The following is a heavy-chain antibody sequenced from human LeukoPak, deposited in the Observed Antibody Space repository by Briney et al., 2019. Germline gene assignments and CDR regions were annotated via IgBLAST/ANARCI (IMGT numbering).Heavy chain of an antibody. V-gene: IGHV7-4-1*02. CDR3: ARKLYYYDSSGYYRLDY. CDR2: INTNTGNP. D-gene: IGHD3-22*01. CDR1: GYTFSSYA. J-gene: IGHJ4*02. Sequence: ASVKVSCKASGYTFSSYAMNWVRQAPGQGLEWMGWINTNTGNPTYAQGFTGRFVFSLDTSVSTAYLQISSLKAEDTAVYYCARKLYYYDSSGYYRLDYWGQGTLVTVSS.